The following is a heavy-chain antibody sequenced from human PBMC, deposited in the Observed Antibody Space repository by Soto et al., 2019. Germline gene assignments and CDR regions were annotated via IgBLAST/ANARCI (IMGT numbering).Heavy chain of an antibody. J-gene: IGHJ3*02. V-gene: IGHV3-30*18. CDR3: AKENRQHYDSSGYDTFDI. CDR2: LSYDGRNK. CDR1: GFTFSSYG. Sequence: GGSLRLSCAASGFTFSSYGMHWVRQAPGKGLEWVAVLSYDGRNKYYADSVKGRFTISRDNSKSTLNLQMDSLRAEDTAVYYCAKENRQHYDSSGYDTFDIWGQGTMVTVSS. D-gene: IGHD3-22*01.